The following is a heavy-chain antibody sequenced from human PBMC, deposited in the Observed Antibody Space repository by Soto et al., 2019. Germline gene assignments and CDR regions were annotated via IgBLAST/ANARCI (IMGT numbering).Heavy chain of an antibody. Sequence: ETLSLTCAVYGGSFSGYYWSWIRQPPGKGLEWIGEINHSGSTNYNPSLKSRVTISVDTSKNQFSLKLSSVTAADTAVYYCARVGYDILTGYYNYYYYYYMDVWGQGTTVTVS. CDR1: GGSFSGYY. D-gene: IGHD3-9*01. CDR2: INHSGST. V-gene: IGHV4-34*01. CDR3: ARVGYDILTGYYNYYYYYYMDV. J-gene: IGHJ6*03.